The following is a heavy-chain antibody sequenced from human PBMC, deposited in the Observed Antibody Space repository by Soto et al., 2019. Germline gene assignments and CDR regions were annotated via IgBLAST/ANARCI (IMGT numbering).Heavy chain of an antibody. CDR1: GDSVSSNSAA. CDR2: TYYRSKWYN. V-gene: IGHV6-1*01. J-gene: IGHJ6*02. CDR3: ARVNWNLGYYGMDV. Sequence: SQTLSLTCAISGDSVSSNSAAWNWIRRSPSRGLEWLGRTYYRSKWYNDYAVSVKSRVTINPDTSKNQFSLQLNSVTPEDTAVYYCARVNWNLGYYGMDVWGQGTTVTVSS. D-gene: IGHD1-7*01.